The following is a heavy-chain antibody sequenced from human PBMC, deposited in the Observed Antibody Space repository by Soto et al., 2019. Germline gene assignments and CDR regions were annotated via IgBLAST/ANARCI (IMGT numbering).Heavy chain of an antibody. CDR3: ARARDYYDSSGYSLGAFDI. J-gene: IGHJ3*02. CDR2: IKQDGSEK. CDR1: GFTFSSYW. V-gene: IGHV3-7*04. Sequence: PGGSLRLSCAASGFTFSSYWVSWVRQAPGKGLEWVANIKQDGSEKYYVDSVKGRFTISRDNAKNSLYLQMNSLRAEDTAVYYCARARDYYDSSGYSLGAFDIWGQGTMVTVSS. D-gene: IGHD3-22*01.